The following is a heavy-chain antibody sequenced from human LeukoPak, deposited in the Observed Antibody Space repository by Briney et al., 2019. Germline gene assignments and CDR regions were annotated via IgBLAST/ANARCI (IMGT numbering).Heavy chain of an antibody. CDR2: ISAYNGNT. Sequence: ASVKVSCNASGYIFTDYGITWVRHAPGQGLEWMGWISAYNGNTNYAQKFQDRVTMTTDTSTSTAYMELRSLRSDDTAVYYCARRGDPDYGRKVSLDWGQGTLVTVSS. V-gene: IGHV1-18*01. CDR1: GYIFTDYG. D-gene: IGHD4-23*01. CDR3: ARRGDPDYGRKVSLD. J-gene: IGHJ4*02.